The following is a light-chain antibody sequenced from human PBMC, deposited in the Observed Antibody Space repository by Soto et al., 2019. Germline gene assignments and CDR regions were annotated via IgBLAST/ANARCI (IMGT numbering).Light chain of an antibody. CDR2: AAS. CDR3: QQSYRTPRT. Sequence: DIQLTQSPSSLSASVGDRVTITCRASQNIATYLNWYQQIPGKAPKLLIYAASSLHSGVPSRFSGSGSGTDFTLTISSLQPEDFATYYCQQSYRTPRTFGPGTKLEIK. CDR1: QNIATY. V-gene: IGKV1-39*01. J-gene: IGKJ2*01.